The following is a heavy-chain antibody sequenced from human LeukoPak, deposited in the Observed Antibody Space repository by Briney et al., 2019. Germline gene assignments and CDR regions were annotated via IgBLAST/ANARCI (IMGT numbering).Heavy chain of an antibody. J-gene: IGHJ3*02. CDR3: TTDRMILTEPSDAFDI. CDR2: IKSKTDGGTT. D-gene: IGHD3-9*01. Sequence: GGSLRLSCAASGFTFSNAWMSWVRQAPGKGLEWVGRIKSKTDGGTTDYAAPVKGRFTISRDDSKNTLYLQMNSLKTEDTAVYYCTTDRMILTEPSDAFDIWGQGTMVTVSS. CDR1: GFTFSNAW. V-gene: IGHV3-15*01.